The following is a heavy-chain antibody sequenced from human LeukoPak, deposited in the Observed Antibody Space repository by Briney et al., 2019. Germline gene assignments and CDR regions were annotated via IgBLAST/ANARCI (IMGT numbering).Heavy chain of an antibody. Sequence: PGGSLRLSCAASGFTFSSYAMHWVRQAPGKGLEWVAVISYDGSNKYYADSVKGRFTISRDNSKNTLYLQMNSLRAEDTAVYFCAKDLILYCSSASCYGEHAFDIWGQGTMVTVSS. CDR1: GFTFSSYA. D-gene: IGHD2-2*01. J-gene: IGHJ3*02. V-gene: IGHV3-30-3*01. CDR3: AKDLILYCSSASCYGEHAFDI. CDR2: ISYDGSNK.